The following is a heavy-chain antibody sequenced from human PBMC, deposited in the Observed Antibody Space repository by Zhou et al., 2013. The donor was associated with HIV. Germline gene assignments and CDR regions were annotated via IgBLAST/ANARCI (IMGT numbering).Heavy chain of an antibody. Sequence: QVQLVQSGAEVKKPGSAVKVSCKASGGTFSNFPISWVRQAPGQGLEWMGRITPLVSTANYAQNFQARLTITADKSTRTAYMELTSLTYEDTAVYYCASPGSVTTVAYFDYWDQGTLVTVSS. V-gene: IGHV1-69*04. J-gene: IGHJ4*02. CDR2: ITPLVSTA. CDR1: GGTFSNFP. CDR3: ASPGSVTTVAYFDY. D-gene: IGHD4-17*01.